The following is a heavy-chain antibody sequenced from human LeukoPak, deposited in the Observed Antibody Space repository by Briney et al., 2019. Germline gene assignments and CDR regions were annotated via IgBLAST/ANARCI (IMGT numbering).Heavy chain of an antibody. CDR3: ARGVYSSPSGQAPTPDYFDY. V-gene: IGHV4-34*01. Sequence: SETLSLTCAVYGGSFSGYYWSWIRQPPGKGLEWIGEINHSGSTNYNPSLKSRVTISVDTSKNQFSLKLSSVTAADTAVYYCARGVYSSPSGQAPTPDYFDYWGQGTLVTVSS. CDR2: INHSGST. CDR1: GGSFSGYY. D-gene: IGHD6-6*01. J-gene: IGHJ4*02.